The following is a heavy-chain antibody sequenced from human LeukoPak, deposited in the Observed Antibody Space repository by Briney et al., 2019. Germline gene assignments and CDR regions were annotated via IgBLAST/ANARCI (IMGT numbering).Heavy chain of an antibody. J-gene: IGHJ3*02. CDR1: GFIFSNAW. CDR3: AREDYEAFDI. Sequence: GGSLRLSCAVSGFIFSNAWMNWVRQAPGKGLEWVSVIYSGGSTYYADSVKGRFTISRDNSKNTLYLQMNSLRAEDTAVYYCAREDYEAFDIWGQGTMVTVSS. V-gene: IGHV3-53*01. D-gene: IGHD3/OR15-3a*01. CDR2: IYSGGST.